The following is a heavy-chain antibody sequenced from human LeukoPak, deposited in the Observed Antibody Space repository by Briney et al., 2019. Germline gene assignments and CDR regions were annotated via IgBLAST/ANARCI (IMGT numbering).Heavy chain of an antibody. CDR3: ARPSFSRNWYFDL. CDR2: IYYSGST. J-gene: IGHJ2*01. V-gene: IGHV4-30-4*01. Sequence: SQTLSLACTVSGGSISSGDYYWSWIRQPPGKGLEWIGYIYYSGSTYYNPSLKSRVTISVDTSKNQFSLKLNSVTAADTAVYYCARPSFSRNWYFDLWGRGTLVTVSS. CDR1: GGSISSGDYY. D-gene: IGHD3-10*01.